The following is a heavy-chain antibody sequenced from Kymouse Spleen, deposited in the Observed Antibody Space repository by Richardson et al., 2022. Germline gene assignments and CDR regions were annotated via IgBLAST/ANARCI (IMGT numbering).Heavy chain of an antibody. D-gene: IGHD5-18,IGHD5-18*01. V-gene: IGHV3-7*01. CDR1: GFTFSSYW. CDR2: IKQDGSEK. CDR3: ARDPIQLWLVFDY. Sequence: EVQLVESGGGLVQPGGSLRLSCAASGFTFSSYWMSWVRQAPGKGLEWVANIKQDGSEKYYVDSVKGRFTISRDNAKNSLYLQMNSLRAEDTAVYYCARDPIQLWLVFDYWGQGTLVTVSS. J-gene: IGHJ4*02.